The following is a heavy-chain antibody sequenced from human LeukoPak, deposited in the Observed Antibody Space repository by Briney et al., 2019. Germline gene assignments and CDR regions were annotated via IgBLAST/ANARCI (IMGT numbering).Heavy chain of an antibody. CDR2: IRYDGSNK. CDR1: GFTFSSYG. V-gene: IGHV3-30*02. CDR3: TKDQGGRFDY. Sequence: GGSLRLSCAASGFTFSSYGMHWIRQAPGKGLEWVAFIRYDGSNKYYADSVKGQFTISRDNSKNTLYLQMNSLRAEDTAVYYCTKDQGGRFDYWGQGTLVTVSS. J-gene: IGHJ4*02. D-gene: IGHD2-15*01.